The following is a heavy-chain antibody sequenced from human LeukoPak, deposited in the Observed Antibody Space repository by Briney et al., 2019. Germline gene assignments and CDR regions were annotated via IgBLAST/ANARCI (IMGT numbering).Heavy chain of an antibody. J-gene: IGHJ4*02. D-gene: IGHD6-19*01. CDR3: ARASTVAGNHRPFDY. Sequence: VASVKVSCKASGYTFTDYYIHWVRQAPGQDFEWMGWINPKSGGTEYAQKFQGRVTMTRDPSLSTAYMELSRLRSDDTAVFYCARASTVAGNHRPFDYWGQGALVTASS. CDR1: GYTFTDYY. CDR2: INPKSGGT. V-gene: IGHV1-2*02.